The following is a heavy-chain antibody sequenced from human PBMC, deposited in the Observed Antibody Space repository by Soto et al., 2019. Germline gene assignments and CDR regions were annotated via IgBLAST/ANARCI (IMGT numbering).Heavy chain of an antibody. CDR2: IRSKAHGGTT. CDR3: TRVPLGYCTSTDCYTEAHYFYGMDV. J-gene: IGHJ6*02. V-gene: IGHV3-49*04. Sequence: EVQLVESGGGLVQPGRSLRLSCTASGFTFGNYAMSWVRQAPGKGLEWVGFIRSKAHGGTTEYAASVRGRFTISRDDSKSIAYLQMNSLKTEDTAVYYCTRVPLGYCTSTDCYTEAHYFYGMDVWGQGTTVTVSS. CDR1: GFTFGNYA. D-gene: IGHD2-2*01.